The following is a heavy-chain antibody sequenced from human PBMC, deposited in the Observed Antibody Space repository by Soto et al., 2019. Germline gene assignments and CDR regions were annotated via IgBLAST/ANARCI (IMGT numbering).Heavy chain of an antibody. CDR2: INSSSSTI. CDR1: GFTLSSYS. J-gene: IGHJ5*02. Sequence: PGGSLRLSCAASGFTLSSYSMNWVRQAPGKGLEWVSYINSSSSTIYYADSVKGRFTISRDNAKNSLYLQMNSQRDEDTAVYYCASRQAVAGLNWFDPWGQGTLVTVSS. CDR3: ASRQAVAGLNWFDP. D-gene: IGHD6-19*01. V-gene: IGHV3-48*02.